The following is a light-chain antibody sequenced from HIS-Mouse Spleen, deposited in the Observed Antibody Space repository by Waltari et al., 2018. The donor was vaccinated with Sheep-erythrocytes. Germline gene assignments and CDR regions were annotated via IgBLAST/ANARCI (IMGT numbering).Light chain of an antibody. CDR2: DAS. Sequence: EIVLTQSPATLSLSPGERATLSCRASQSVSSYLAWYQQKPGQAPRLLIYDASNRATGIPARFIGSGSGTDFTLTISSLEPEDFAVYYCQQRSNWPQPWTFGQGTKVEIK. CDR3: QQRSNWPQPWT. CDR1: QSVSSY. J-gene: IGKJ1*01. V-gene: IGKV3-11*01.